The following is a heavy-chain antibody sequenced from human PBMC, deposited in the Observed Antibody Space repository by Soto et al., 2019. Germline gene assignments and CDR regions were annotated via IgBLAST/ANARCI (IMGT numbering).Heavy chain of an antibody. Sequence: VGSLRLSCAASGFTFSSYAMSWVRQAPGKGLEWVSAISGSGGSTYYADSVKGRFTISRDNSKNTLYLQMNSLRAEDTAVYYCSCSHLAVAVYFDYCGPGTLVTVSS. V-gene: IGHV3-23*01. D-gene: IGHD6-19*01. J-gene: IGHJ4*02. CDR3: SCSHLAVAVYFDY. CDR2: ISGSGGST. CDR1: GFTFSSYA.